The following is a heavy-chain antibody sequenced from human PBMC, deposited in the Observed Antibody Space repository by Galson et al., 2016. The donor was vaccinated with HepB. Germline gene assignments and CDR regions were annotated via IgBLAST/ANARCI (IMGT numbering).Heavy chain of an antibody. CDR1: GFTFSDYY. D-gene: IGHD3-3*01. Sequence: SLRLSCAASGFTFSDYYMSWIRQAPGKGLEWVSYISGSSTYTNYADSVRGRFTISRDNARKSLYLQMNSLRAEDTAVYYCARVFSGFDFWRRRGYGVDSGGQGTLVTVSS. CDR2: ISGSSTYT. V-gene: IGHV3-11*06. CDR3: ARVFSGFDFWRRRGYGVDS. J-gene: IGHJ4*02.